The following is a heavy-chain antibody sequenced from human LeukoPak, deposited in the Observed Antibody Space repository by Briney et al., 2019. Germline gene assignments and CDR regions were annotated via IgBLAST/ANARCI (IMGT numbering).Heavy chain of an antibody. Sequence: GASVKVSCKASGYTFTSYDINWVRQATGQGLEWMGWMNPNSGNTGYAQKFQGRVTMTRNTSISTAYMELSSLRSEDTAVYYCARGKLVDIVLVPAAYNWFDPWGQGTLVTVSS. CDR1: GYTFTSYD. CDR3: ARGKLVDIVLVPAAYNWFDP. D-gene: IGHD2-2*03. V-gene: IGHV1-8*01. CDR2: MNPNSGNT. J-gene: IGHJ5*02.